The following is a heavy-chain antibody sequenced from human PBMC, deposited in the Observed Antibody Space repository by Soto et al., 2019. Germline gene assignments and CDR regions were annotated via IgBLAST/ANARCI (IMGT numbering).Heavy chain of an antibody. J-gene: IGHJ6*02. Sequence: GGSLRLSCAASGFTFSSYSMNWVRQAPGKGLEWVSSISSSSSHIYYADSVKGRFTISRDNAKNSLYLQMNSLRAEDTAVYYCARDPTDLTYYYYYGMDVWGQGTTVTVSS. CDR3: ARDPTDLTYYYYYGMDV. CDR1: GFTFSSYS. V-gene: IGHV3-21*01. CDR2: ISSSSSHI. D-gene: IGHD1-26*01.